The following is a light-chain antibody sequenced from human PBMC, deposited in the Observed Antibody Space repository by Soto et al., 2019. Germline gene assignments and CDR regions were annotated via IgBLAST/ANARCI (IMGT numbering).Light chain of an antibody. CDR2: GTS. Sequence: EIVLTQSPGTLSLSPGESATLSCRASQSLSSDYLAWYQQKPGQAPRLLIHGTSSRATGISDRFSGSGSGTDFTLTITRLQSEDFAVYYCQQYGILVPWTFGQGTKVEI. V-gene: IGKV3-20*01. CDR1: QSLSSDY. CDR3: QQYGILVPWT. J-gene: IGKJ1*01.